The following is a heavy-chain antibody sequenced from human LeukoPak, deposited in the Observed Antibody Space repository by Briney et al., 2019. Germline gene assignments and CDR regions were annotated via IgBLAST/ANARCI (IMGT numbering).Heavy chain of an antibody. J-gene: IGHJ4*02. V-gene: IGHV3-66*02. D-gene: IGHD3-10*01. CDR2: IYSGGGA. Sequence: GGSLRLSCAASGFTVSTNYMGWVRQAPGKGLDWVSVIYSGGGAYYADSVKDRFTIFRDTSKNTLYLQMNSLRPEGTAVYYCARGSSLAVAARGFDYWGQGTLVTVSS. CDR3: ARGSSLAVAARGFDY. CDR1: GFTVSTNY.